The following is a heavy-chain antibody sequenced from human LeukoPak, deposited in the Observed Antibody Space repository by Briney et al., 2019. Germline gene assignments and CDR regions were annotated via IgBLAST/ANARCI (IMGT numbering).Heavy chain of an antibody. CDR3: ARRTTSAFDI. D-gene: IGHD1-1*01. J-gene: IGHJ3*02. V-gene: IGHV3-21*01. Sequence: PGGSLRLSCAGSGFTFSRHNTNWVRQAPGKGLEWISSISGDSTYIHYADSVKGRFTISRDDAKNSLYLQMNSLRAEDTAVYYCARRTTSAFDIWGQGTMVTLSP. CDR2: ISGDSTYI. CDR1: GFTFSRHN.